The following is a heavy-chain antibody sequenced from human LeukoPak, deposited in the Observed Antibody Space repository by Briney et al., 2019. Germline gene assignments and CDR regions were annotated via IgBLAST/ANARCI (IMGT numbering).Heavy chain of an antibody. CDR1: GFTFSSYS. CDR3: ARGHYYGSGSYDYYFDY. V-gene: IGHV3-21*01. D-gene: IGHD3-10*01. CDR2: ISSSSSYI. Sequence: GGSLRRSCAASGFTFSSYSMNWVRQAPGKGLEWVSSISSSSSYIYYADSVKGRFTISRDNAKNSLYLQMNSLRAEDTAVYYCARGHYYGSGSYDYYFDYWGQGTLVTVSS. J-gene: IGHJ4*02.